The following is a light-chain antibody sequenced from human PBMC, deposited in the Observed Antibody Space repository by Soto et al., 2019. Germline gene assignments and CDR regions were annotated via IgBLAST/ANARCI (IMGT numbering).Light chain of an antibody. J-gene: IGLJ1*01. V-gene: IGLV1-40*01. CDR2: GNS. Sequence: QPVLTQPPSVSGAPGQRVTISCTGSSSNIGAGYDVHWYQQLPGTAPKLLIYGNSNRPSGVPDRFSGSKSGTSASLAITGLQAEDEADYYCQSYDSSLSGYVFGTGTKVPVL. CDR1: SSNIGAGYD. CDR3: QSYDSSLSGYV.